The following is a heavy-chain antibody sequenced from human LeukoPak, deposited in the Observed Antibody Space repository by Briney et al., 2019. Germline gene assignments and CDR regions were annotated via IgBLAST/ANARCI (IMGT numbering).Heavy chain of an antibody. CDR1: GFTFSSYW. V-gene: IGHV3-7*01. J-gene: IGHJ4*02. CDR3: ARITGQWLSVDY. D-gene: IGHD6-19*01. Sequence: GGSLRLSCVASGFTFSSYWMTWVRQAPGNGLEWVANIKQDGSEKHYVDSVKGRFTISRDNAKDSLYLQMNSLRAEDTAVYYCARITGQWLSVDYWGQGTLVTVSS. CDR2: IKQDGSEK.